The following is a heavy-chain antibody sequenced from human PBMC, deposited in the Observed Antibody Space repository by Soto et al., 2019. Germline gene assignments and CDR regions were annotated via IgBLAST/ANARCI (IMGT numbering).Heavy chain of an antibody. V-gene: IGHV1-2*02. D-gene: IGHD3-10*01. Sequence: QVQLVQSGTEVKKPGASVKVSCQASGYSIGANYIHWVRQAPGQGLEWMGWIDPKNGGTVSAQKFQGRLTMTRDTSISTVYMDLSGLTSDDTALYYCGRDDYGIFPYWGQGSLVTVSS. CDR3: GRDDYGIFPY. CDR2: IDPKNGGT. J-gene: IGHJ4*02. CDR1: GYSIGANY.